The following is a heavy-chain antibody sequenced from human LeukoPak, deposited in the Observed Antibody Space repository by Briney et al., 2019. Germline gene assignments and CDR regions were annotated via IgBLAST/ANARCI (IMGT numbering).Heavy chain of an antibody. Sequence: EGSVKVSCKASGYTFTGYYMHWVRQAPGQGHEWMGWINPNSGGTNYAQKFQGRVTMTRDTSISTAYMELSRLRSEDTAVYYCARGRIPLLRYFDWLNYWGQGTLVTVSS. J-gene: IGHJ4*02. D-gene: IGHD3-9*01. V-gene: IGHV1-2*02. CDR1: GYTFTGYY. CDR2: INPNSGGT. CDR3: ARGRIPLLRYFDWLNY.